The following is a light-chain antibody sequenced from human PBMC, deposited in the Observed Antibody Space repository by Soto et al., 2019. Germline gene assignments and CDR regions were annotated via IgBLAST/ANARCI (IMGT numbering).Light chain of an antibody. CDR1: SSDVGGYTY. V-gene: IGLV2-14*01. CDR3: TSYTSSSTPYV. J-gene: IGLJ1*01. CDR2: DVS. Sequence: QSVLTQPASVSGSPGQSITISCAGTSSDVGGYTYVSWYQQHPGKAPKPMIYDVSNRPSGVSNRFSGSKSGNTASLTISGLQAEDEADYYCTSYTSSSTPYVFGGGTKVTVL.